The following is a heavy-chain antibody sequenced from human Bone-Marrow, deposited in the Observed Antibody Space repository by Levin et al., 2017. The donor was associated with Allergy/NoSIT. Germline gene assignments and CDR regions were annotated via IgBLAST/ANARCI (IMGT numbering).Heavy chain of an antibody. V-gene: IGHV3-30*03. CDR1: GFRFRDYG. Sequence: PGGSLRLSCVTSGFRFRDYGMHWVRQAPGKGLEWVAVISHDGSNKYYGDSVKGRFTISKDFYKSTLYLQMSSLRDEDTAVYYCSLGQGLDYWGQGTLVTVSS. CDR3: SLGQGLDY. D-gene: IGHD3/OR15-3a*01. J-gene: IGHJ4*02. CDR2: ISHDGSNK.